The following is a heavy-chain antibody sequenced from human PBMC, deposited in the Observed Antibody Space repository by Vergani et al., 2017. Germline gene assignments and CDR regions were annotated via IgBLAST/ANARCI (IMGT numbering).Heavy chain of an antibody. CDR1: GFTFSNYD. CDR2: IRSDASNK. D-gene: IGHD3-10*01. V-gene: IGHV3-30*02. Sequence: QVQLVESGGGVVQPGGSLRLSCAASGFTFSNYDMHWARQAPGKGLEWVAFIRSDASNKYYGDSVKGRFTISRDNSKNTLHLQINNLRVEDTAVYYCARGNYYGSGTYVDPWGQGTLVTVSS. CDR3: ARGNYYGSGTYVDP. J-gene: IGHJ5*02.